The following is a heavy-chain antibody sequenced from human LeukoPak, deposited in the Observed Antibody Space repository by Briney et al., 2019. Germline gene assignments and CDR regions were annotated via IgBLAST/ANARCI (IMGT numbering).Heavy chain of an antibody. J-gene: IGHJ6*02. CDR1: GYTFTSYY. V-gene: IGHV1-46*01. Sequence: ASVKVSCKASGYTFTSYYMHWVRQAPGQGLEWMGIINPSGGSTSYAQKFQGRVTMTRDTSTSTVYMELSSLRSEDTAVYYCARETAMAIYYYYYGMDVWGQGTTVTVSS. CDR3: ARETAMAIYYYYYGMDV. D-gene: IGHD5-18*01. CDR2: INPSGGST.